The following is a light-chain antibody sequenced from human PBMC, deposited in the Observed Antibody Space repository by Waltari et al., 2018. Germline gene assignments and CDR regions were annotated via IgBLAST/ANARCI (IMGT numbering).Light chain of an antibody. J-gene: IGKJ1*01. CDR3: MQSIQLRT. Sequence: DIVMTQTPLFLSVTPGQPASISCKSSQSLLPSDGRTYLYWYLQKPAQPPQLLIYEVSNRVSGVPDRFSGSGSGTDFTLIISRVEAEDVGVYYCMQSIQLRTFGQGTKVEIK. CDR2: EVS. V-gene: IGKV2D-29*01. CDR1: QSLLPSDGRTY.